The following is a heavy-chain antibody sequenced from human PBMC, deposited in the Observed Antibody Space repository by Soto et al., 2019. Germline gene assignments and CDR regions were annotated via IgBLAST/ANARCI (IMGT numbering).Heavy chain of an antibody. CDR1: GFTFSRYW. D-gene: IGHD6-13*01. Sequence: EMQLVESGGGLVQPGESLRLSCAASGFTFSRYWMHWVRQSPEKGLVWVSDINTDGSNSNYADSVKGRFTISRDNAKNTLYLQMDGLEAEDTALYYCARAAYSSSWYADFWGQGTLVTVSS. CDR2: INTDGSNS. CDR3: ARAAYSSSWYADF. V-gene: IGHV3-74*02. J-gene: IGHJ4*02.